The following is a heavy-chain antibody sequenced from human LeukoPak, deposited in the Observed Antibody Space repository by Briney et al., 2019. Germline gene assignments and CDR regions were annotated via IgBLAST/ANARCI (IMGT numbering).Heavy chain of an antibody. CDR3: ARRANYYGSGSFLNWFDP. D-gene: IGHD3-10*01. CDR2: IYPGDSDT. V-gene: IGHV5-51*01. CDR1: GYSFTSYW. Sequence: GESLKISCKGSGYSFTSYWIGWVRQMPGKGLEWMGIIYPGDSDTRYSPSFQGQVTISADKSISTAYLQWSSLKASDTAMYYCARRANYYGSGSFLNWFDPWGQGTLVTVSS. J-gene: IGHJ5*02.